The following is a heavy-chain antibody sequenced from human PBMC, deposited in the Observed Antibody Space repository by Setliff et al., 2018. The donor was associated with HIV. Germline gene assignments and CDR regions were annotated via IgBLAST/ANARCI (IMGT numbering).Heavy chain of an antibody. J-gene: IGHJ5*02. CDR1: GFTFSSYW. D-gene: IGHD3-3*01. V-gene: IGHV4-34*01. CDR3: GRGSRITIFGVVKGTNWFDP. CDR2: INHSGST. Sequence: GSLRLSCAASGFTFSSYWMSRVRQAPGKGLEWIGEINHSGSTNYNPSLKSRVTMSVDTSKNQFSLKLNSVTAADTAVYYCGRGSRITIFGVVKGTNWFDPWGQGTLVTVSS.